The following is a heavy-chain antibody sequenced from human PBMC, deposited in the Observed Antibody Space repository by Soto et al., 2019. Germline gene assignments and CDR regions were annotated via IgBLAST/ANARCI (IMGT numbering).Heavy chain of an antibody. V-gene: IGHV3-23*01. CDR2: ISGGIGST. D-gene: IGHD1-26*01. J-gene: IGHJ4*02. CDR1: GFSFGTYS. Sequence: GGSLRLSGVASGFSFGTYSITWVRQVAGKGLEWVSTISGGIGSTFYTDSVKGRFTISRDISKTMLFLHMNGLRGEDTGTYYCAKGAERCFDYLGRGTLVTVSS. CDR3: AKGAERCFDY.